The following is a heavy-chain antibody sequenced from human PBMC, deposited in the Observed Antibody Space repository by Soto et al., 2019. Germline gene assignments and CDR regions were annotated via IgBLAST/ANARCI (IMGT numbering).Heavy chain of an antibody. V-gene: IGHV3-23*01. CDR2: ITRDGDRT. Sequence: EGQLLESGGGLVQPGGCLRLSCAASGFTCSSYAMSLVLQAPGKGLEWVSSITRDGDRTYYADSVKGRFTISRDYSKSTLHLLMNSLRAEDTALYYCAKNYYFDSWGQGTLVTVSS. J-gene: IGHJ4*02. CDR1: GFTCSSYA. CDR3: AKNYYFDS.